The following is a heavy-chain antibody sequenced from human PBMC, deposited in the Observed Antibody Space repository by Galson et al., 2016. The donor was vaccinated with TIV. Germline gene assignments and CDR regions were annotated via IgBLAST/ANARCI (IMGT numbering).Heavy chain of an antibody. V-gene: IGHV3-30-3*01. D-gene: IGHD1-7*01. J-gene: IGHJ4*02. Sequence: SLRLSCAASGFTFSSYTFHWVRQTPGKGLEWVAIISHDGNNKDVADSVQGRFTISRDSSKNTVYLQMNNLRPEDTALYFCTRDGRGNWKYVDYFGYWGQGTLVTVSS. CDR3: TRDGRGNWKYVDYFGY. CDR1: GFTFSSYT. CDR2: ISHDGNNK.